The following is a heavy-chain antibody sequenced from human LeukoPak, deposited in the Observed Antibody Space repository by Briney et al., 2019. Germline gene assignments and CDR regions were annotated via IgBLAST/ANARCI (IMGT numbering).Heavy chain of an antibody. V-gene: IGHV4-30-4*08. CDR3: ARDQGAVAEHDAFDI. D-gene: IGHD6-19*01. Sequence: SQTLSLACTVSGGSISSGDYYWSWIRQPPGKGLEWIGYIYYSGSTYYNPSLKSRVTMSVDTSKNQFSLKLSSVTAADTAVYYCARDQGAVAEHDAFDIWGQGTMVTVSS. CDR1: GGSISSGDYY. J-gene: IGHJ3*02. CDR2: IYYSGST.